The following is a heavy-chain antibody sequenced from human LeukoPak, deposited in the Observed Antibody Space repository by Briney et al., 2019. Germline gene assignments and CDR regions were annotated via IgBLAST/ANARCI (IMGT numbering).Heavy chain of an antibody. J-gene: IGHJ4*02. CDR1: GNSISSYY. CDR3: ARDSYYPPHYFDY. CDR2: IYTSGST. Sequence: SETLSLTCTVSGNSISSYYWSWIRQPAGKGLEWIGRIYTSGSTNYNPSLKSRVTMSVDTSKNQFSLKLSSVTAADTAVYYCARDSYYPPHYFDYWGQGTLVTVSS. D-gene: IGHD3-10*01. V-gene: IGHV4-4*07.